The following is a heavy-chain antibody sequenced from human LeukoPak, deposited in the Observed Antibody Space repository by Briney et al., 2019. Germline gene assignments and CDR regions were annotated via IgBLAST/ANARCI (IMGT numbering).Heavy chain of an antibody. CDR3: ALNYDFWSGYSYYFDY. CDR1: GYTFTSYY. V-gene: IGHV1-46*01. Sequence: ASVKVSCKASGYTFTSYYMHWVRQAPGQGLEWMGIFNSSGGSTSYAQKFQGRITMTRDTSTSTVYMELSSLRSEDTAVYYCALNYDFWSGYSYYFDYWGQGTLVTVSS. CDR2: FNSSGGST. J-gene: IGHJ4*02. D-gene: IGHD3-3*01.